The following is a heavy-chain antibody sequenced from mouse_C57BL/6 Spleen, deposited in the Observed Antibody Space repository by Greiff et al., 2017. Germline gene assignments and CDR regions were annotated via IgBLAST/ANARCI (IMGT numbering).Heavy chain of an antibody. CDR2: INPYNGGT. Sequence: VQLQQSGPVLVKPGASVKMSCKASGYTFTDYYMNWVKQSHGKSLEWIGVINPYNGGTSYNQKFKGKATLTVDKSSSTAYMELNSLTSEDSAVYYCARKTIVPTNYFDYWGQGTTLTVSS. CDR1: GYTFTDYY. J-gene: IGHJ2*01. CDR3: ARKTIVPTNYFDY. D-gene: IGHD2-5*01. V-gene: IGHV1-19*01.